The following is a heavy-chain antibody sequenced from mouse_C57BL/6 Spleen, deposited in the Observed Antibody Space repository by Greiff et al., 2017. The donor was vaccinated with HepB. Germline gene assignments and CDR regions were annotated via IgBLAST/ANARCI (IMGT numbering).Heavy chain of an antibody. V-gene: IGHV1-55*01. CDR3: AREGIYYYGSSYLLFAY. D-gene: IGHD1-1*01. Sequence: QVQLQQPGAELVKPGASVKMSCKASGYTFTSYWITWVKQRPGQGLEWIGDIYPGSGSTNYNEKFKSKATLTVDTSSSTAYMQLSSLTSEDSAVYYCAREGIYYYGSSYLLFAYWGQGTLVTVSA. CDR2: IYPGSGST. CDR1: GYTFTSYW. J-gene: IGHJ3*01.